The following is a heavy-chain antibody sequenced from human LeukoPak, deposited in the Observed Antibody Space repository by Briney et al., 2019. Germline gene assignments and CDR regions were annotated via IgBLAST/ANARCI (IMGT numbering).Heavy chain of an antibody. J-gene: IGHJ4*02. CDR1: GFTFRTYA. D-gene: IGHD3-10*01. Sequence: GGSLRLSCAASGFTFRTYAMSWVRQAPGKGLEWVSSIRSSGEGTYYADSVKGRFTISRDNSRNTVFLQMKSLTAEDTAVYYCAKEVRESAWFYFDYWGQGTLATVSS. V-gene: IGHV3-23*01. CDR3: AKEVRESAWFYFDY. CDR2: IRSSGEGT.